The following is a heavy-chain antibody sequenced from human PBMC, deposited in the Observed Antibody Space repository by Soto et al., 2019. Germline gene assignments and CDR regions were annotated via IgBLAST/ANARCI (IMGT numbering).Heavy chain of an antibody. CDR3: ARHQRDDASRKIDC. Sequence: TGESLKISCQGSGYSFTSNWIGWVRQMPGKGLEWMGIINPADSDIEYSPSLQGQVTISADKSIGTAYLQWSSLKASDTAMYYCARHQRDDASRKIDCWGQGTLVTVSS. D-gene: IGHD3-16*01. CDR1: GYSFTSNW. V-gene: IGHV5-51*01. CDR2: INPADSDI. J-gene: IGHJ4*02.